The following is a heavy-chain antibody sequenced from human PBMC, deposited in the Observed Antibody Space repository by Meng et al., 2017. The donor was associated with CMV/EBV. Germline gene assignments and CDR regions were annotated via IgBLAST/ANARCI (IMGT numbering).Heavy chain of an antibody. J-gene: IGHJ5*02. D-gene: IGHD6-13*01. CDR2: IYYSGST. CDR3: ARYAYSSSWYGFDP. CDR1: GGSISSYY. Sequence: SETLSLTCTVSGGSISSYYWSWIRQPPGKGLEWIGYIYYSGSTNYNPSLKSRVTISVDTSKNQFSLKLSAVTAADTAGYYRARYAYSSSWYGFDPWGQGTLVTVSS. V-gene: IGHV4-59*01.